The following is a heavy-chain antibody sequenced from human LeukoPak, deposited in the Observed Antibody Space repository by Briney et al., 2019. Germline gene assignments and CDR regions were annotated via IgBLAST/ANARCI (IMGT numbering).Heavy chain of an antibody. CDR2: ISGSGGST. CDR3: AKVPLTTGPALHYYYYMDV. Sequence: GGSLRLSCAASGFTFSSYGMSWVRQAPGKGLEWVSAISGSGGSTYYADSVKGRFTISRDNSKNTLYLQMNSLRAEDTAVYYCAKVPLTTGPALHYYYYMDVWGKGTTVTVSS. CDR1: GFTFSSYG. V-gene: IGHV3-23*01. D-gene: IGHD3-3*01. J-gene: IGHJ6*03.